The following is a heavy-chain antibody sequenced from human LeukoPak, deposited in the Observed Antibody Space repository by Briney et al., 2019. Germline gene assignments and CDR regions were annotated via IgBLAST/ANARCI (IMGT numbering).Heavy chain of an antibody. CDR2: ISGSGGST. CDR3: AKDDPLDY. CDR1: GYTFSAYG. J-gene: IGHJ4*02. V-gene: IGHV3-23*01. Sequence: PGGSLRLSCAASGYTFSAYGLHWVRQAPGKGLEWVSAISGSGGSTYYADSVKGRFTISRDNSKNTLYLQMNSLRAEDTAVYYCAKDDPLDYWGQGTLVTVSS.